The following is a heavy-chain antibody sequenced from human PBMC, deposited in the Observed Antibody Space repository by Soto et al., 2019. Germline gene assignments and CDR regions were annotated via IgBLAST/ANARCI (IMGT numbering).Heavy chain of an antibody. CDR2: ISSSSSYI. CDR1: GFTFSSYS. D-gene: IGHD3-9*01. J-gene: IGHJ4*02. Sequence: EVQLVESGGGLVKPGGSLRLSCAASGFTFSSYSMNWVRQAPGKGLEWVSSISSSSSYIYYADSVKGRFTISRDNAKNSLYLQMNSLRAEDTAVYYCAIDPFDYDILTGYPDYWGQGTLVTVSS. V-gene: IGHV3-21*01. CDR3: AIDPFDYDILTGYPDY.